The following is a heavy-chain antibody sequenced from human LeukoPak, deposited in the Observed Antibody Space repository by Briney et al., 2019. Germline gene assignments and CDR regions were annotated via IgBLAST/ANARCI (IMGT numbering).Heavy chain of an antibody. CDR3: ARGGSMVRGVIINRAEYFQH. D-gene: IGHD3-10*01. CDR1: GFTFSSYS. J-gene: IGHJ1*01. V-gene: IGHV3-48*01. Sequence: PGGSLRLPCAASGFTFSSYSMNWVRQAPGKGLEWVSYISSSSSTIYYADSVKGRFTISRDNAKNSLYLQMNSLRAEDTAVYYCARGGSMVRGVIINRAEYFQHWGQGTLVTVSS. CDR2: ISSSSSTI.